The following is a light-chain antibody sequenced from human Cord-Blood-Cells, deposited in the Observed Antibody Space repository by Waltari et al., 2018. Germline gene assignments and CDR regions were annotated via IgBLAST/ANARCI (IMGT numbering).Light chain of an antibody. V-gene: IGKV3-11*01. J-gene: IGKJ5*01. CDR1: QSVSSY. CDR3: QQRSNWPPIT. Sequence: EMVLTQSPATLSLSPGERATLSCRASQSVSSYLAWYQQKPGQAPRLLIYDASNRATGIPARFSGSGSETDFTLTVSSREPEDFAVYYCQQRSNWPPITFGQGTRLEIK. CDR2: DAS.